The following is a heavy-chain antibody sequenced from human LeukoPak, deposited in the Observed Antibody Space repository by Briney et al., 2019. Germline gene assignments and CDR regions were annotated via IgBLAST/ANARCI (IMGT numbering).Heavy chain of an antibody. CDR1: GFTFSSYS. J-gene: IGHJ3*02. V-gene: IGHV3-48*01. Sequence: PGGSLRLSCAASGFTFSSYSMNWVRQAPGKGLEWVSYISSSSSTIYYADSVKGRFTISRDNAKNSLYLQMNSLRAEDTAVYYCARGYSGSYLDAFDIWGQGTMVTVSS. CDR3: ARGYSGSYLDAFDI. CDR2: ISSSSSTI. D-gene: IGHD1-26*01.